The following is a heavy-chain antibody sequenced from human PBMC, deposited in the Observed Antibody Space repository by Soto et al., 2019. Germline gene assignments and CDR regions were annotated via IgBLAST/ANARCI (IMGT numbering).Heavy chain of an antibody. V-gene: IGHV1-58*01. CDR2: IDVGSGNA. J-gene: IGHJ5*02. CDR1: GFTVSSSA. Sequence: YVKVSSTTSGFTVSSSAVHWVRQARGHRLQWIGWIDVGSGNANYAQMLQERIGISRDMSTSTAYMELNSLKTEDTAVYYCNKYSGSLSIPAALGPGTLVTVSS. CDR3: NKYSGSLSIPAA. D-gene: IGHD1-26*01.